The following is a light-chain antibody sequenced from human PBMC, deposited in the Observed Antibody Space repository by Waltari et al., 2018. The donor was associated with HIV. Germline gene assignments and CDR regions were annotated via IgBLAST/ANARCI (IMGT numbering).Light chain of an antibody. Sequence: EIVLTQSPDILSLSPGERATISCRASQTVTNNYLAWYHQKPGQAPRLLIYGASDRATDIPDRFSGSGSGTDFTLTINGLEPEDFAVYYCHQYSRSPRTFGQGTKVEIK. V-gene: IGKV3-20*01. CDR2: GAS. J-gene: IGKJ1*01. CDR1: QTVTNNY. CDR3: HQYSRSPRT.